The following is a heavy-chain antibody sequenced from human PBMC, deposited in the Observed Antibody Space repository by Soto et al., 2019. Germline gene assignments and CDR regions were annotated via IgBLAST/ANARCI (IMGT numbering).Heavy chain of an antibody. CDR1: GGTFSSYA. V-gene: IGHV1-69*13. D-gene: IGHD6-6*01. CDR2: IIPIFGTA. CDR3: ARGPHTIAARHNWFDP. Sequence: GASVKVSCKASGGTFSSYAISWVRQAPGQGLEWMGGIIPIFGTANYAQKFQGRVTITADESTSTAYMELSSLRSEDTAVYYCARGPHTIAARHNWFDPWGQGTLVTVSS. J-gene: IGHJ5*02.